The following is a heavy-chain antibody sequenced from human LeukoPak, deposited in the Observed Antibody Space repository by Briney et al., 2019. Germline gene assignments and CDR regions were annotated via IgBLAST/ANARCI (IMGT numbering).Heavy chain of an antibody. Sequence: PGGSLRLSCAASGFTFSSYAMSWVRQAPGKGLEWVSAISGSGGSTYYADSVKGRFPISRDNSKNTLYLQMNSLRAEDTAVYYCAKDSCSSTSCYFDYWGHGTLVTVSS. V-gene: IGHV3-23*01. CDR1: GFTFSSYA. D-gene: IGHD2-2*01. CDR3: AKDSCSSTSCYFDY. CDR2: ISGSGGST. J-gene: IGHJ4*01.